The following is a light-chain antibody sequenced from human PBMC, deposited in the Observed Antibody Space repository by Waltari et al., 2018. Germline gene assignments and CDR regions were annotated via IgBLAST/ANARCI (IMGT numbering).Light chain of an antibody. CDR3: QQANRFPYT. CDR2: AAS. V-gene: IGKV1-12*01. CDR1: QGINNW. Sequence: DIQMTQSPSSVSASVGDRVTITCRASQGINNWLAWYQQKPGKAPKLLVYAASTLQSGVPSRFSGRGSGTDFTLTITSLQPEDFATYYCQQANRFPYTFGQGTKLENK. J-gene: IGKJ2*01.